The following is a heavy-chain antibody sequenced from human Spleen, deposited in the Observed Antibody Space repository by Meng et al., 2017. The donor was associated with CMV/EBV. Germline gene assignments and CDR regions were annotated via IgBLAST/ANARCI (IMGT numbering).Heavy chain of an antibody. D-gene: IGHD4-11*01. CDR2: ILYDGSNE. CDR1: GFSFSSYS. CDR3: AGGGDYSLYYFDY. V-gene: IGHV3-30-3*01. J-gene: IGHJ4*02. Sequence: GESLKISCAGVGFSFSSYSLHWVRQAPGKGLEWVAVILYDGSNEYYADSLKGRFTISRDNSKSTLYLQMNSLRAEDSALYYCAGGGDYSLYYFDYWGQGTLVTVSS.